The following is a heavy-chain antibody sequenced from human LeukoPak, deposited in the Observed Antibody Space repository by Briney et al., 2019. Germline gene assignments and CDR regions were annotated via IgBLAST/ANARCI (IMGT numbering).Heavy chain of an antibody. CDR1: GGSFSGYY. V-gene: IGHV4-34*01. CDR2: INHSGST. J-gene: IGHJ5*02. CDR3: AKDRLGFGGYQQGVWFDP. D-gene: IGHD3-16*01. Sequence: SETLSLTCAVYGGSFSGYYWSWIRQPPGKGLEWIGEINHSGSTNYNPSLKSRVTISVDTSKNQFSLKLSSVTAADTAVYYCAKDRLGFGGYQQGVWFDPWGQGTLVTVSS.